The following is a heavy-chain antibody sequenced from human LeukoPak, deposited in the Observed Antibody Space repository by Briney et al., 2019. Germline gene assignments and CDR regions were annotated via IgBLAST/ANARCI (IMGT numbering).Heavy chain of an antibody. D-gene: IGHD6-13*01. CDR1: GFTFSSYA. J-gene: IGHJ4*02. V-gene: IGHV3-23*01. CDR3: AKYSSSWYYFDY. CDR2: ISGSGGGT. Sequence: GGSLRLSCAASGFTFSSYAMGWVRQAPGKGLEWVSAISGSGGGTYYADSVKGRFTISRDNSKNTLYLQMNSLRAEDTAVYYCAKYSSSWYYFDYWGQGTLVTVSS.